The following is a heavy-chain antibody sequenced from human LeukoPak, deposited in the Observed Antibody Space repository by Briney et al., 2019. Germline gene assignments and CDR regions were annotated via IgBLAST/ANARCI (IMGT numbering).Heavy chain of an antibody. CDR2: ITPYNGKT. V-gene: IGHV1-18*01. CDR1: GYSFTSYG. Sequence: ASVKVSCKASGYSFTSYGITWVRQAPGQGLEWMGWITPYNGKTNYAQKLQGRVTLTTDTSTSTAYMDLRSLRSDDTAMYYCARRGVYYYDSSGRANYYFDYWGQGTLVTVS. J-gene: IGHJ4*02. D-gene: IGHD3-22*01. CDR3: ARRGVYYYDSSGRANYYFDY.